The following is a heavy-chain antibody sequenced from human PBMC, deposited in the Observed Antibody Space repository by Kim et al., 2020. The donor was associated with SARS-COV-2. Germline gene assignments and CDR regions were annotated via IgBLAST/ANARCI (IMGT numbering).Heavy chain of an antibody. Sequence: SDGTTYYTDSVKGRFTISRDNSKNTLYLQMNSLRAEDTAVYYCAREWSFDLWGRGTLVTVSS. CDR2: SDGTT. J-gene: IGHJ2*01. V-gene: IGHV3-53*01. D-gene: IGHD3-3*01. CDR3: AREWSFDL.